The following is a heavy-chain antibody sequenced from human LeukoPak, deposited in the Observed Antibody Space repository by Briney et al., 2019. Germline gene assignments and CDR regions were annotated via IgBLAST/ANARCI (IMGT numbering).Heavy chain of an antibody. CDR3: ARDAGPVQLERRVDP. J-gene: IGHJ5*02. D-gene: IGHD1-1*01. Sequence: PSETLSLTCTVSGASISSSSYYWGWIRQPPGKGLEWIGSIYHSGSTYYNPSLKSRVTISVDTSKNQFSLKLSSVTAADTAVYYCARDAGPVQLERRVDPWGQGTLVTVSS. CDR2: IYHSGST. CDR1: GASISSSSYY. V-gene: IGHV4-39*07.